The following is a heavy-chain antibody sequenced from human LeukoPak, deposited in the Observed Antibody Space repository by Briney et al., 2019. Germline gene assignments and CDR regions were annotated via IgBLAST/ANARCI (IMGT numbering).Heavy chain of an antibody. Sequence: KSGGSLRLSCAASGFTFSSYSMNWVRQAPGKGLEWVSSISSSSSYIYYADSVKGRFTISRDNAKNSLYLQMNSLRAEDTAVYYCARDVRGAAGHWGQGTLVTVSS. V-gene: IGHV3-21*01. D-gene: IGHD6-13*01. J-gene: IGHJ4*02. CDR1: GFTFSSYS. CDR2: ISSSSSYI. CDR3: ARDVRGAAGH.